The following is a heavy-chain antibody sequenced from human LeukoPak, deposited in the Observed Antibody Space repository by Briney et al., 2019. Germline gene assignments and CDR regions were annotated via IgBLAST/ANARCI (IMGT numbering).Heavy chain of an antibody. J-gene: IGHJ4*02. Sequence: GGSLRLSCAASGFTVITNEMTWVRQAPGKALEWVSVLYSDGNTKYADSVQGRFTISRDNSKNTLYLEMNSLSPDDTAVYYCARGVEPLAANTLAYWGQGTLVTVSS. CDR3: ARGVEPLAANTLAY. CDR2: LYSDGNT. V-gene: IGHV3-53*01. D-gene: IGHD1-14*01. CDR1: GFTVITNE.